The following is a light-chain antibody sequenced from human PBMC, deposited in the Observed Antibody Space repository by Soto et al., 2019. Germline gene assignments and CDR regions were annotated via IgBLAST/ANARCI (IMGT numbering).Light chain of an antibody. V-gene: IGKV3D-15*01. CDR2: SAS. CDR1: QSLYSN. CDR3: QQRSNWPPLT. Sequence: IVMTQSPATLSVSPGERATLSCRASQSLYSNLAWYQQKPGQAPRLLIYSASTRATGIPGRFSGSASGTEFTLTISSLQSEDFAVYYCQQRSNWPPLTFGGGTKVEIK. J-gene: IGKJ4*01.